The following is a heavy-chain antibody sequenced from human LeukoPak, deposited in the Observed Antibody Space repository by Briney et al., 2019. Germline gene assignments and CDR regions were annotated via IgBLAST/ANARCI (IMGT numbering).Heavy chain of an antibody. J-gene: IGHJ3*02. CDR1: GGSISSYY. Sequence: PSETLSLTCTVSGGSISSYYWSWIRQPPGKGLEWIGYIYYSGSTYYNPSLKSRVTISVDTSKNQFSLKLSSVTAADTAAYYCARDRWGAFDIWGQGTMVTVSS. CDR3: ARDRWGAFDI. CDR2: IYYSGST. V-gene: IGHV4-59*01. D-gene: IGHD3-16*01.